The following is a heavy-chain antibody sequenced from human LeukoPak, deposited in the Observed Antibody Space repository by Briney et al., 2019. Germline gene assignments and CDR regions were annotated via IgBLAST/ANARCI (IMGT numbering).Heavy chain of an antibody. V-gene: IGHV3-21*01. D-gene: IGHD2-15*01. Sequence: GGSLRLSCAASGFIFSTYSMNWVRQAPGKGLEWVSSITSSSRFIYYADSVKGRFTISRDNAKNSLYLQMNSLRAEDTAVYYCARDEGRSWWELPTTLTSPSQSYFDYWGQGTLVTVSS. CDR1: GFIFSTYS. CDR3: ARDEGRSWWELPTTLTSPSQSYFDY. J-gene: IGHJ4*02. CDR2: ITSSSRFI.